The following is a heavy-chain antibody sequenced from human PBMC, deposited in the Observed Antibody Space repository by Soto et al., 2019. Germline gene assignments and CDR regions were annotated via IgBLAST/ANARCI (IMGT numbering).Heavy chain of an antibody. Sequence: GGSLRLSCAASGFTFSNYWMTWVRQAPGKGLEWVANIKQDASDNSYVDSVKGRFTISRDNAKNSLYLQMNSLRAEDTAVYYCARDPSYYYDSSGLWGQGTLVTVSS. V-gene: IGHV3-7*01. CDR1: GFTFSNYW. CDR2: IKQDASDN. D-gene: IGHD3-22*01. J-gene: IGHJ4*02. CDR3: ARDPSYYYDSSGL.